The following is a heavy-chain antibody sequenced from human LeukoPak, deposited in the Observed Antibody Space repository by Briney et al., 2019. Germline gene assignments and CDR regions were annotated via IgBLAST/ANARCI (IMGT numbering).Heavy chain of an antibody. V-gene: IGHV3-23*01. CDR1: GFTFRSYA. Sequence: PGGSLRLSCAASGFTFRSYAMSWVRQAPGKGLEWVSAISGSGGSTYYADSVKGRFTISRDNSKNTLYLQMNSLRAEDTVVYYCAKESFDCSGGSCYGRFDYWGQGTLVTVSS. D-gene: IGHD2-15*01. J-gene: IGHJ4*02. CDR2: ISGSGGST. CDR3: AKESFDCSGGSCYGRFDY.